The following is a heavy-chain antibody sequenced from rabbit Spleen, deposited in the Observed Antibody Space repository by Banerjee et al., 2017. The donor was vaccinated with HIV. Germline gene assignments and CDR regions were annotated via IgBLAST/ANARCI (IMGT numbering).Heavy chain of an antibody. CDR3: TRDTSSSFSSYGMDL. J-gene: IGHJ6*01. Sequence: QSLEESGGDLVKPGASLTLTCTASGVSFSGDSYMCWVRQAPGKGLEWIACTDSGSTGFTYFASWAKGRFTISKTSSTTVTLQMTSLTAADTATYFCTRDTSSSFSSYGMDLWGQGTLVTVS. CDR2: TDSGSTGFT. CDR1: GVSFSGDSY. V-gene: IGHV1S40*01. D-gene: IGHD1-1*01.